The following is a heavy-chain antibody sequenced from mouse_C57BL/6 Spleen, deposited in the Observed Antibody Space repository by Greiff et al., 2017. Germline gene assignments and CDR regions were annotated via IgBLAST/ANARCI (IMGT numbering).Heavy chain of an antibody. Sequence: QVQLKQPGTELVKPGASVKLSCKASGYTFTSYWMHWVKQRPGQGLEWIGNINPSNGGTNYNEKFKSKATLTVDKSSSTAYMQLSSLTSEDSAVYYCARGPNYYGSSYDWFAYWGQGTLVTVSA. V-gene: IGHV1-53*01. CDR2: INPSNGGT. D-gene: IGHD1-1*01. CDR1: GYTFTSYW. J-gene: IGHJ3*01. CDR3: ARGPNYYGSSYDWFAY.